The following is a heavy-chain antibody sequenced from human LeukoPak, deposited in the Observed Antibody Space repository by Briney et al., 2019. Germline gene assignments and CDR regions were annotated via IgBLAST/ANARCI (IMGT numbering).Heavy chain of an antibody. CDR1: GFTFADYA. D-gene: IGHD6-19*01. CDR2: ISGSGGST. Sequence: GGSLRLSRAASGFTFADYAMSGVREAPGKGLECVSGISGSGGSTYYADSVKGRFTVSRDNFKNTLYLQMNSLRAEDTAVYYCAYSSGWYYFDYWGQGILVTVSS. J-gene: IGHJ4*02. CDR3: AYSSGWYYFDY. V-gene: IGHV3-23*01.